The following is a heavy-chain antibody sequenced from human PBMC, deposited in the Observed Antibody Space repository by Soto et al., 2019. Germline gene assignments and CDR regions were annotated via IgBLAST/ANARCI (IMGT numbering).Heavy chain of an antibody. D-gene: IGHD6-13*01. J-gene: IGHJ4*02. CDR3: ARAVAAADGL. Sequence: GGSLRLSCATSGFSISAYWMHWVRQAPGKGLEWVANIKENGSTKDYLDSVNSRFTISRDNAKISLYLQMNYLRYVDTAIYYFARAVAAADGLWGQGTLVTFSS. CDR2: IKENGSTK. V-gene: IGHV3-7*03. CDR1: GFSISAYW.